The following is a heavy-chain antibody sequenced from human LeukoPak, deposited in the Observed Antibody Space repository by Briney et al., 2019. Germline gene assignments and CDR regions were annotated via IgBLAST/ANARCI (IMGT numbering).Heavy chain of an antibody. V-gene: IGHV3-23*01. J-gene: IGHJ5*02. Sequence: GGSLRLSCAASGFQLSSSWMSWVRQAPGKGLEWVSAISGSGGSTYYADSVKGRFTISRDNSKNTLYLQMNSLRAEDTAVYYCAKVTSYCGGDCYSEGRWFDPWGQGTLVTVSS. CDR3: AKVTSYCGGDCYSEGRWFDP. D-gene: IGHD2-21*02. CDR1: GFQLSSSW. CDR2: ISGSGGST.